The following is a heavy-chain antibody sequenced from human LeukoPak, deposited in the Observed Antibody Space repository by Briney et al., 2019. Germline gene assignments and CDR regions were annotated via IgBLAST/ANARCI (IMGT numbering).Heavy chain of an antibody. Sequence: GGSLRLSCAASGFTFSDYYMSWIRQAPGKGLEWVSYISSSGSTIYYADSVKGRFTISRDNAKNSLYLQMNSLRAEDTAVYYCARDTYYYDSSGYYSFDYWGQGTPVTVSS. D-gene: IGHD3-22*01. CDR1: GFTFSDYY. CDR2: ISSSGSTI. V-gene: IGHV3-11*01. CDR3: ARDTYYYDSSGYYSFDY. J-gene: IGHJ4*02.